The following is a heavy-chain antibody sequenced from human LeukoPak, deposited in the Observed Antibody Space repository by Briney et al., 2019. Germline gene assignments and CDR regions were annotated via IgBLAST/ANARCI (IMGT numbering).Heavy chain of an antibody. J-gene: IGHJ4*02. CDR2: ISGSGGST. CDR1: GFTFSSYA. V-gene: IGHV3-23*01. CDR3: AYDYVWGSYRYPPNY. Sequence: PGGSLRLSCAASGFTFSSYAMSWVRQAPGKGLEWVSAISGSGGSTYYADSVKGRFTISRCNSKNTLYLQMNSLRAEDTAVYYCAYDYVWGSYRYPPNYWGQGTLVTVSS. D-gene: IGHD3-16*02.